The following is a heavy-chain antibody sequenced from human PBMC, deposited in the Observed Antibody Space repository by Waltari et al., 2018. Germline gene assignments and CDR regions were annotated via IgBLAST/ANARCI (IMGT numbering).Heavy chain of an antibody. Sequence: QLQLQESGPGLVKPSETLSLTCTVSGVSISTNNYYWGWIRPPPGKGLEWIGTIKYSGYTYYNPSLKSRVSISVDTSKNEISLKLRSATAADTAVYYCASRARRTSDMEVADFYDHWGQGTLVTVSS. V-gene: IGHV4-39*01. J-gene: IGHJ4*02. CDR3: ASRARRTSDMEVADFYDH. CDR1: GVSISTNNYY. CDR2: IKYSGYT. D-gene: IGHD2-2*01.